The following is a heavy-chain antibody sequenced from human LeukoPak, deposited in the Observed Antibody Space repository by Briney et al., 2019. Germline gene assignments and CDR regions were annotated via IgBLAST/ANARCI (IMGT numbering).Heavy chain of an antibody. CDR3: AKDQVVVVAATDY. CDR2: ISGRGGST. Sequence: GGSLRLSCAASGFTFSSYAMSWVRQAPGKGLEWVSAISGRGGSTYYADSVKGRFTISRDNSKNTLYLQMNSLRAEDTAVYYCAKDQVVVVAATDYWGQGTLVTVSS. V-gene: IGHV3-23*01. D-gene: IGHD2-15*01. CDR1: GFTFSSYA. J-gene: IGHJ4*02.